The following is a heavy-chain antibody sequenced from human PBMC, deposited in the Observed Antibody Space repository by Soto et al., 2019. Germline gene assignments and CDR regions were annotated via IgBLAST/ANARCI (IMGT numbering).Heavy chain of an antibody. J-gene: IGHJ3*02. CDR1: GGSISSSSYY. CDR2: IYYSGST. CDR3: ARPYSSSLRSAFDI. V-gene: IGHV4-39*01. Sequence: SETLSLTCTVSGGSISSSSYYWGWIRQPPGKGLEWIGSIYYSGSTYYNPSLKSRVTISVDTSKNQFSLKLSSVTAADTAVYYCARPYSSSLRSAFDIWGQGTMVTVSS. D-gene: IGHD6-19*01.